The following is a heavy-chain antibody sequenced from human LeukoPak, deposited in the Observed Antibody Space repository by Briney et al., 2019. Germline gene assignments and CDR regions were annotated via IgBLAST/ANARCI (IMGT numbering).Heavy chain of an antibody. Sequence: PGGSLRLSCAASGFTFSSYVMSWVRQAPGKGLEWVSSISGSGGSTYHADSVKGRFTISRDNSKNTLYLQMSSLRAEDTAVYFCAKDRTGYSYGYFLSPWGQGTLVTVSS. CDR1: GFTFSSYV. CDR2: ISGSGGST. D-gene: IGHD5-18*01. V-gene: IGHV3-23*01. J-gene: IGHJ5*02. CDR3: AKDRTGYSYGYFLSP.